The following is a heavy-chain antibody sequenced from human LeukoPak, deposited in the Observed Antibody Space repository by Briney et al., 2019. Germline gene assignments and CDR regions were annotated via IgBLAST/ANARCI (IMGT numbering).Heavy chain of an antibody. Sequence: SETLSLTCTVSGGSIHNYYWSWIRQPPGKGLEWVGYIYYRGSTNYNPSLKSRVTFSVDTSKNQFSLKLNSVTAADTAVYYCARGGDYGDLRYFDYWGQGTLVTVSS. V-gene: IGHV4-59*01. CDR2: IYYRGST. CDR1: GGSIHNYY. D-gene: IGHD4-17*01. J-gene: IGHJ4*02. CDR3: ARGGDYGDLRYFDY.